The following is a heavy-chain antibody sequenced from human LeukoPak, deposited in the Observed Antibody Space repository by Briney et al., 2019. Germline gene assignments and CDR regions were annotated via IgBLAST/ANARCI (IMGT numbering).Heavy chain of an antibody. J-gene: IGHJ4*02. CDR3: APSCGSDCPGAY. CDR1: GFTFSSYT. D-gene: IGHD2-21*02. Sequence: PGGSLRLSCVASGFTFSSYTMSCVRQAPGKGLEWVSAISSSSSSTSYADSVKGRFTISRDNAKNSLFLQINSLRAEDTAVYYCAPSCGSDCPGAYWGQGTLVTVSS. CDR2: ISSSSSST. V-gene: IGHV3-21*04.